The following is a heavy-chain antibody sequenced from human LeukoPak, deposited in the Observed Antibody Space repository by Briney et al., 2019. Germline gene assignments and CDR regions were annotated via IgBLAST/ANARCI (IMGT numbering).Heavy chain of an antibody. CDR1: GGTFSSYA. CDR2: IIPSFGTA. Sequence: SVKVSCKASGGTFSSYAISWVRQAPGQGLEWMGGIIPSFGTANYAQKLQGRVTMTTDTSTSTAYMEVRSLRSDDTAVYYCARVKLGEFRWLQSSFDYWGQGTLVTVSS. J-gene: IGHJ4*02. CDR3: ARVKLGEFRWLQSSFDY. D-gene: IGHD5-24*01. V-gene: IGHV1-69*05.